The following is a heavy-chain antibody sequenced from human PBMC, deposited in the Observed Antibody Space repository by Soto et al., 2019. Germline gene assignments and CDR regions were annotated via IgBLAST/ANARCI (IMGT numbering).Heavy chain of an antibody. Sequence: QLQLQESGPGLVKSSETLSLTCTVSGGSISSRSYYWGWIRQSPGKGLEWIGSIYYSGNTYYYPSLKSRVSISVDTSKSQFTLKLSSVTAADTAVYYCACVVGAITRFDCWGQGTLVTVSS. CDR2: IYYSGNT. CDR3: ACVVGAITRFDC. J-gene: IGHJ4*02. CDR1: GGSISSRSYY. V-gene: IGHV4-39*01. D-gene: IGHD1-26*01.